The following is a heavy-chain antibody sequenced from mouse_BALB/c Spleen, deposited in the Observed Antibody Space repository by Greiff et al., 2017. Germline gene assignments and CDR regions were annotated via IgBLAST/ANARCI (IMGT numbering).Heavy chain of an antibody. CDR3: VRRRDYFDV. V-gene: IGHV10-1*02. CDR2: IRSKSNNYAT. Sequence: EVKLMESGGGLVQPKGSLKLSCAASGFTFNTYAMNWVRQAPGKGLEWVARIRSKSNNYATYYADSVKDRFTISRDDSQSMLYLQMNNLKTEDTAMYYCVRRRDYFDVWGAGTTVTVSS. J-gene: IGHJ1*01. CDR1: GFTFNTYA.